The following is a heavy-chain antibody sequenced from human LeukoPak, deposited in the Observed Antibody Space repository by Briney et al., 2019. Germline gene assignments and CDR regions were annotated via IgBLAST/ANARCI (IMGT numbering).Heavy chain of an antibody. V-gene: IGHV1-2*06. CDR3: ARQIQLAYNWFDP. J-gene: IGHJ5*02. CDR1: GYTFTGYY. D-gene: IGHD5-18*01. CDR2: INPNSGGT. Sequence: ASVKVSCKASGYTFTGYYMHWVRQAPGQGLEWMGRINPNSGGTNYAQKFQGRVTMTRDTSISTAYMELSRLRSDDTAVCYCARQIQLAYNWFDPWGQGTLVTVSS.